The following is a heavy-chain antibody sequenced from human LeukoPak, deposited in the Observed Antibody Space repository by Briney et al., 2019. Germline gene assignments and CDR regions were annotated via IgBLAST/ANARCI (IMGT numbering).Heavy chain of an antibody. CDR3: AKVWVVVVAATRGAFDI. J-gene: IGHJ3*02. CDR1: GFTFSSYA. Sequence: GGSLRLSCAASGFTFSSYAMHWVRRAPGKGLEWVSAISGSGGSTYYADSVKGRFTISRDNSKNTLYLQMNSLRAEDTAVYYCAKVWVVVVAATRGAFDIWGQGTMVTVPS. CDR2: ISGSGGST. D-gene: IGHD2-15*01. V-gene: IGHV3-23*01.